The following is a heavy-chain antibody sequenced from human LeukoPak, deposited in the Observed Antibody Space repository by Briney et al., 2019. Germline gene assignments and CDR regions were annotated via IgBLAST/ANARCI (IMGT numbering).Heavy chain of an antibody. CDR2: IIPILGIA. V-gene: IGHV1-69*04. D-gene: IGHD5-18*01. Sequence: SVKVSCKASGGTFSSYAIIWVRQAPGQGLDWMGRIIPILGIANYAQKFQGRVTITADKSTSTAYMELSSLRSEDTAVYYCARMNTAMDDDYWGQGTLVTVSS. CDR1: GGTFSSYA. J-gene: IGHJ4*02. CDR3: ARMNTAMDDDY.